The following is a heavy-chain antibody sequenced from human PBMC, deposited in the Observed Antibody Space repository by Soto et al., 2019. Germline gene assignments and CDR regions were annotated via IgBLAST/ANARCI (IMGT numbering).Heavy chain of an antibody. CDR3: ARTTVTASYYYMDV. J-gene: IGHJ6*03. Sequence: QVQLVQSGAEVKQPGASVKVSCKASGYTFTNYGFTWVRQAPGQGLEWLGWISTYNGNTKYAQKVQGRLTMTTDTSTSTAKRELTSMRSDDTALYYCARTTVTASYYYMDVWGKGSTVTVAS. D-gene: IGHD4-17*01. CDR2: ISTYNGNT. CDR1: GYTFTNYG. V-gene: IGHV1-18*01.